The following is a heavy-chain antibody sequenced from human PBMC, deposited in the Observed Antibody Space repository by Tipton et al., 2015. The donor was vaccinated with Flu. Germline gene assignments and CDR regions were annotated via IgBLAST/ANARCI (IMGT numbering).Heavy chain of an antibody. J-gene: IGHJ2*01. CDR1: GFTFSSYA. Sequence: SLRLSCAASGFTFSSYAMSWVRQAPGKGLEWVSAISGSGGSTYYADSVKGRFTISRDNSKNTLYLQMNSLRAEDTAVYYCAKEGGLGSSTSNAWYFDLWGRGSRVTVSS. D-gene: IGHD2-2*01. CDR3: AKEGGLGSSTSNAWYFDL. CDR2: ISGSGGST. V-gene: IGHV3-23*01.